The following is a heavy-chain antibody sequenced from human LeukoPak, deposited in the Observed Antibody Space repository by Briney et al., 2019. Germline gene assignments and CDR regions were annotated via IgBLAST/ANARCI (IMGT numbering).Heavy chain of an antibody. D-gene: IGHD2-2*01. Sequence: ASVKVSCKASGYTFTGYFIHWVRQAPGQGLEWMGWINPNSGGTNYTQKFQGRLTMTKDTSISTAYMDLTRLRSDDTAVYYCARPWVPAAMILGHDAFDIWGQGTMVTVSS. CDR1: GYTFTGYF. V-gene: IGHV1-2*02. J-gene: IGHJ3*02. CDR3: ARPWVPAAMILGHDAFDI. CDR2: INPNSGGT.